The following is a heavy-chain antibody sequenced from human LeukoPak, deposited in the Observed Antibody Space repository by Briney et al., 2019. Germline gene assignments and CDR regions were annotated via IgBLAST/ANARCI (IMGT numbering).Heavy chain of an antibody. CDR1: GFTVSSNY. Sequence: GGSLRLSCAASGFTVSSNYMSWVRKAPGTGLEWVSVIYSGGSTYYADSVKGRFTISRDNSKNTLYLQMNSLRAEDTAVYYCATDSSSWYYYFDYWGQGTLVTVSS. V-gene: IGHV3-66*02. D-gene: IGHD6-13*01. J-gene: IGHJ4*02. CDR3: ATDSSSWYYYFDY. CDR2: IYSGGST.